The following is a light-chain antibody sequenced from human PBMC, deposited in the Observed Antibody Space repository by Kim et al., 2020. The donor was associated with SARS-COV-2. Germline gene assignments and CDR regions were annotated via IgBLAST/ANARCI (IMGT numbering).Light chain of an antibody. CDR3: QQYNSYFHT. CDR1: QSIDGW. CDR2: DTS. Sequence: DIQMTQSPSTLSASLGDRVDITCRASQSIDGWLAWYQQKPGKAPKLLIYDTSTLERGVPARFSGSGSEAEFTLTITSLQPGDFATYVCQQYNSYFHTCGQGTKLEI. V-gene: IGKV1-5*01. J-gene: IGKJ2*01.